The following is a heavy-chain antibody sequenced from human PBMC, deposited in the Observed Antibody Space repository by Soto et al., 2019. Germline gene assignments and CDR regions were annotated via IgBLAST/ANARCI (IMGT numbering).Heavy chain of an antibody. J-gene: IGHJ4*02. D-gene: IGHD5-18*01. CDR1: GFTFSSYA. Sequence: GGSLRLSCAASGFTFSSYAMSWVRQAPGKGLEWISAISGRSDNTYYADSVKGRFTISRDNSKNTLYLQMNTLRVEDTAVYYCAKVYLGYSYADEYWGQGTLVTVSS. V-gene: IGHV3-23*01. CDR2: ISGRSDNT. CDR3: AKVYLGYSYADEY.